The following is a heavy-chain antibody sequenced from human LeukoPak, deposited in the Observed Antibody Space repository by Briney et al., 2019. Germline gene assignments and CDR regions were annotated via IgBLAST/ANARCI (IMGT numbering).Heavy chain of an antibody. J-gene: IGHJ4*02. Sequence: PSETLSLTCAVYGGSFSGYYWSWIRQPPGKGLEWIGEINHSGSTNYNPPLKSRVTISVDTSKNQSSLKLSSVTAADTAVYYCASVVVGATAVWGQGTLVTVSS. CDR2: INHSGST. CDR1: GGSFSGYY. V-gene: IGHV4-34*01. CDR3: ASVVVGATAV. D-gene: IGHD1-26*01.